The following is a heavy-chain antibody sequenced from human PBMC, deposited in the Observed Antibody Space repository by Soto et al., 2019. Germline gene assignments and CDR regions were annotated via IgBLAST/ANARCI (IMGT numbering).Heavy chain of an antibody. D-gene: IGHD6-13*01. V-gene: IGHV3-30*18. CDR2: ISYDGSNN. J-gene: IGHJ3*02. Sequence: GGSLRLSCAASGFTFSSYGMHWVRQAPGKGLEWVAVISYDGSNNYYADSVKGRFTISRDNSKNTLYLQMNSLRAEDTAVYYCANLRTDSMTTAADAFDIWGQGTMVTVSS. CDR3: ANLRTDSMTTAADAFDI. CDR1: GFTFSSYG.